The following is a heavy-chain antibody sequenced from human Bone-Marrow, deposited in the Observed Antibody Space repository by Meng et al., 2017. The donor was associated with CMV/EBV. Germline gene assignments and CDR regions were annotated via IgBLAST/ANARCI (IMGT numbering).Heavy chain of an antibody. CDR2: VNPNSGGT. CDR3: ARDRIDWELNYGMDV. D-gene: IGHD1-26*01. Sequence: ASVKVSCKASGYIFTEHYVHWVRQAPGEGLEWMGWVNPNSGGTNYAQKFQGRVTMTRDTSISTAYMELSSLRSDDTAVYYCARDRIDWELNYGMDVWGQGTTDTVSS. CDR1: GYIFTEHY. J-gene: IGHJ6*01. V-gene: IGHV1-2*02.